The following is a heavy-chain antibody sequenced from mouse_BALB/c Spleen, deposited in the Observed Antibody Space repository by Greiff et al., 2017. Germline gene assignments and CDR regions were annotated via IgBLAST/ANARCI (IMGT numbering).Heavy chain of an antibody. D-gene: IGHD2-2*01. Sequence: QVQLKQPGAELVKPGASVKLSCKASGYTFTSYWMHWVKQRPGQGLEWIGEINPSNGRTNYNEKFKSKATLTVDKSSSTAYMQLSSLTSEDSAVYYCARYGYDVDYWGQGTTLTVSS. CDR2: INPSNGRT. CDR3: ARYGYDVDY. V-gene: IGHV1S81*02. J-gene: IGHJ2*01. CDR1: GYTFTSYW.